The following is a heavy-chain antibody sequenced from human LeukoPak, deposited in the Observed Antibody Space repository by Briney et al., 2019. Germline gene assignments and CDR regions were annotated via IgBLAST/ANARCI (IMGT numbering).Heavy chain of an antibody. CDR1: GFNFANHA. CDR3: VREDTPATANY. J-gene: IGHJ4*02. Sequence: GGSLRLSCAASGFNFANHAMSWVRQTPGKGLEWVSAISGGGDITYYADSVTGRFTISRDNSKGTLFLQMHSLRPGDTAVYYCVREDTPATANYWGQGTLVTISS. V-gene: IGHV3-23*01. CDR2: ISGGGDIT. D-gene: IGHD2-21*02.